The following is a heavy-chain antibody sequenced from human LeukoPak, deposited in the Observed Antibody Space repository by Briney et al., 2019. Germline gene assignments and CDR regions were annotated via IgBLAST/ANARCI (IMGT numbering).Heavy chain of an antibody. V-gene: IGHV3-9*01. Sequence: PGRSLRLSCAASGFTFDDYAMRWVRQAPGKGLEWVSGISWNSGSIGYADSVKGRFTISRDNAKNSLYLQMNSLRAEDTALYYCAKDTAGSFDYWGQGTLVTVSS. CDR2: ISWNSGSI. CDR3: AKDTAGSFDY. CDR1: GFTFDDYA. J-gene: IGHJ4*02.